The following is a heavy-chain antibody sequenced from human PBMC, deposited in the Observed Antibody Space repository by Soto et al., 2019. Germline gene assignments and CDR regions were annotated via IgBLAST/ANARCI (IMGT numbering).Heavy chain of an antibody. V-gene: IGHV3-23*01. CDR1: GFTFSSYA. Sequence: GESLKISCAASGFTFSSYAMSWVRQAPGKGLEWVSAISGSGGSTYYADSVKGRFTISRDNSKNTLYLQMNSLRAEDTAVYYCAKERTKVLRFLEWLFDYWGQGTLVTVSS. CDR3: AKERTKVLRFLEWLFDY. J-gene: IGHJ4*02. CDR2: ISGSGGST. D-gene: IGHD3-3*01.